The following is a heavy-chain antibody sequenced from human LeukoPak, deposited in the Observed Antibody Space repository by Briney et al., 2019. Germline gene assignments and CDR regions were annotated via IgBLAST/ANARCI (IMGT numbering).Heavy chain of an antibody. Sequence: GGSLRLSCAASGFTFSDYYMSWIRQAPGKGLEWVSYISDRGDTIYYADSVKGRFTVSRDDANNSVSLQMNSLSADDTAVYYCARLKAGNWGPGTLVTVSS. J-gene: IGHJ4*02. CDR1: GFTFSDYY. CDR2: ISDRGDTI. CDR3: ARLKAGN. V-gene: IGHV3-11*01.